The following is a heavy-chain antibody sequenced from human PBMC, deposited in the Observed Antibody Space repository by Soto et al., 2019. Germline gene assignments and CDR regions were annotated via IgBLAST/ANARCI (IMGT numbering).Heavy chain of an antibody. Sequence: QVQLVESGGGLVKPGGSLRLSCAASGFTFSDYYMSWIRQAPGKGLEWVSYISSSGSTIYYADSVKGRFTISRDNAKNSLYLQMNSLRAEDTAVYYCARDLLGECGGDCVGTEGDFDYWGQGTLVTVSS. CDR1: GFTFSDYY. CDR3: ARDLLGECGGDCVGTEGDFDY. J-gene: IGHJ4*02. V-gene: IGHV3-11*01. CDR2: ISSSGSTI. D-gene: IGHD2-21*02.